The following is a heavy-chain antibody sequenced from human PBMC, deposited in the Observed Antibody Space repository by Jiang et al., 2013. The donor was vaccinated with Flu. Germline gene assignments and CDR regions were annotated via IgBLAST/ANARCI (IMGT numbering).Heavy chain of an antibody. Sequence: KKPGASVKVSCKVSGYTLTELSMHWVRQAPGKGLEWMGGFDPEDGETIYAQKFQGRVTMTEDTSTDTAYMELSSLRSEDTAVYYCAATYYDFWSGNMDFDYWGQGTLVTVSS. CDR1: GYTLTELS. V-gene: IGHV1-24*01. CDR3: AATYYDFWSGNMDFDY. D-gene: IGHD3-3*01. J-gene: IGHJ4*02. CDR2: FDPEDGET.